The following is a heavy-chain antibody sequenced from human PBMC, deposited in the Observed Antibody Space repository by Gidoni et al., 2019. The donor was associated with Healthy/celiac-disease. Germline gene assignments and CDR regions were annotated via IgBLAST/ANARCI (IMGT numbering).Heavy chain of an antibody. Sequence: QVQLVESGGGVVQPGRDLRLSCAASGFPSSSYGMHWVRQAPGKGLAWVAVIWYDGSNKYYADSVKGRFTISRDNSKNTLYLQINSLRAEDTAVYYCARDLAVSTVTQIYYYYGMDVWGQGTTVTVSS. CDR3: ARDLAVSTVTQIYYYYGMDV. CDR1: GFPSSSYG. CDR2: IWYDGSNK. V-gene: IGHV3-33*01. J-gene: IGHJ6*02. D-gene: IGHD4-17*01.